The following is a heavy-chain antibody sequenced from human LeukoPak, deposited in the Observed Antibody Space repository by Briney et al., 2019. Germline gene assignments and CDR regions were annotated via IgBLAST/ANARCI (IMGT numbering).Heavy chain of an antibody. CDR2: IYYSGST. D-gene: IGHD2-8*01. V-gene: IGHV4-61*08. Sequence: SETLSLTCTVSDGSISSGGYYWSWIRQPPGKGLEWIGYIYYSGSTNYNPSLKSRVTISVDTSKNQFSLKLSSVTAADTAVYYCASQVFNGGGYMDVWGKGTTVTVSS. J-gene: IGHJ6*03. CDR3: ASQVFNGGGYMDV. CDR1: DGSISSGGYY.